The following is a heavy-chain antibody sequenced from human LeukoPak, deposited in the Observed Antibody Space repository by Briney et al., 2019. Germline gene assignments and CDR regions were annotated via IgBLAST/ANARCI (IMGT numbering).Heavy chain of an antibody. J-gene: IGHJ3*02. Sequence: PGGSLRLSCAASGFTFSNYWMSWVRQAPGKGLEWVAHINQDGSEKYYVDPVKGRFTISRDNAKNSLYLQMNSLRAEDTAVYYCARDGGGDIVVAFAFDIWGQGTMVTVSS. CDR1: GFTFSNYW. CDR2: INQDGSEK. V-gene: IGHV3-7*05. D-gene: IGHD2-15*01. CDR3: ARDGGGDIVVAFAFDI.